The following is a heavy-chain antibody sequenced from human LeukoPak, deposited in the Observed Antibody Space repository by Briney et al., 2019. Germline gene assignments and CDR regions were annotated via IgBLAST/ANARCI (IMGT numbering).Heavy chain of an antibody. CDR1: GFTFSSYA. V-gene: IGHV3-23*01. CDR2: ISGSGGST. Sequence: PGGSLRLSCAASGFTFSSYAMSWVRQAPGKGLEWVSAISGSGGSTYYADSVKGRFTISRDNSKNTLYLQMNSLRAEDTAVYYCAKGPNKRSGSYLFDYWGQGTLVTVSS. CDR3: AKGPNKRSGSYLFDY. J-gene: IGHJ4*02. D-gene: IGHD1-26*01.